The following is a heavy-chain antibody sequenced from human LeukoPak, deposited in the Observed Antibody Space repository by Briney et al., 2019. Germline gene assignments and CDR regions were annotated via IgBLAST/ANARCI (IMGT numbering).Heavy chain of an antibody. J-gene: IGHJ4*02. CDR3: ARGRGVDY. V-gene: IGHV3-7*01. CDR1: GFTFNNYW. Sequence: GGSLRLSCAASGFTFNNYWMTWIRQAPGKGLEWVANIKHDGSEKYFVDSVKGRFSISRDNAKNSLYLQMNSLRDEDTAVYYCARGRGVDYWGQGTLVTVSS. CDR2: IKHDGSEK.